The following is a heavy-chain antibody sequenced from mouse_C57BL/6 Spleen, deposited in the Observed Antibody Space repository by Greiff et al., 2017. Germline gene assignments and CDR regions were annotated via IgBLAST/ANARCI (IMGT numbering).Heavy chain of an antibody. V-gene: IGHV1-26*01. D-gene: IGHD4-1*01. Sequence: EVQLQQSGPELVKPGASVKISCKASGYTFTDYYMNWVKQSHGKSLEWIGDINPNNGGTSYNQKFKGKATLTVDKSSSTAYMELRSLTSEDSAVYYCARKANWEDYYAMDYWGQGTSVTVSS. CDR1: GYTFTDYY. CDR3: ARKANWEDYYAMDY. CDR2: INPNNGGT. J-gene: IGHJ4*01.